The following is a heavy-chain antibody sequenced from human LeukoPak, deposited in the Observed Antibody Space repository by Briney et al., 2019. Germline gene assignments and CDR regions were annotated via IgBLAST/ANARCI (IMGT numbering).Heavy chain of an antibody. CDR1: GFTFSNAW. CDR2: IKSKTDGGTT. Sequence: PGGSLRLSCAASGFTFSNAWMSWVRQAPGKGLEWVGRIKSKTDGGTTDYAAPVKGRFTISRDDSKNTLYLQMNSLKTEDAAVYYCTSGIAVAGTFTWGQGTLVTVSS. V-gene: IGHV3-15*01. CDR3: TSGIAVAGTFT. D-gene: IGHD6-19*01. J-gene: IGHJ4*02.